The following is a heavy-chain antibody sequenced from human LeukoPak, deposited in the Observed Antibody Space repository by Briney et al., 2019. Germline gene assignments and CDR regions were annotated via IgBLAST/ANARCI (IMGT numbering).Heavy chain of an antibody. Sequence: GGSLRLSCAASGFTFSDYYMSWIRQAPGRGLEWVSLISSSGSTIYYADSVKGRFTVSRDNAKSSLYLQMNSLGAEDTAVYYCVRDKYFDAYYFDYWGQGTLVTVSS. J-gene: IGHJ4*02. CDR3: VRDKYFDAYYFDY. V-gene: IGHV3-11*01. CDR1: GFTFSDYY. D-gene: IGHD3-9*01. CDR2: ISSSGSTI.